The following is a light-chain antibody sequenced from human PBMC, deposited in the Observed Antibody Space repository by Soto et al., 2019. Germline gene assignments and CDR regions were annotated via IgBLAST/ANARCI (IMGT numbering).Light chain of an antibody. CDR3: QHGTT. CDR1: QSVSSN. CDR2: GAS. V-gene: IGKV3-15*01. Sequence: EIVMTQSPATLSVSPGERATLSCRASQSVSSNLAWYQQKPGQAPRLLIYGASTRATGIPARFSGSGSGTEFTLTISSLQSEDFVVYYCQHGTTFGQGTKLEIK. J-gene: IGKJ2*01.